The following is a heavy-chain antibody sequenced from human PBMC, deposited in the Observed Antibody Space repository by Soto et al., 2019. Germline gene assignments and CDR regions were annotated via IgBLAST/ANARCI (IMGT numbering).Heavy chain of an antibody. D-gene: IGHD6-19*01. CDR2: ITAGGEGT. J-gene: IGHJ4*02. CDR3: AKTSSGWYRGIDF. CDR1: GLIFSTYA. V-gene: IGHV3-23*01. Sequence: PGGSQRLSCAASGLIFSTYAISWVRQAPGKGLEWVSTITAGGEGTYYAASVRGRFTISRDTSKNKVYLQMNSLRAEDTALYFCAKTSSGWYRGIDFWGQGALVTVSS.